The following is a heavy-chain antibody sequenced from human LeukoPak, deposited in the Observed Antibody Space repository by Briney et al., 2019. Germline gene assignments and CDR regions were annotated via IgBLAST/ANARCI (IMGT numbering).Heavy chain of an antibody. J-gene: IGHJ4*02. CDR2: ITVYNDDT. CDR1: GYTFSDYG. Sequence: GSVRVSCKASGYTFSDYGINWVRQAPGQGLEWMGWITVYNDDTNYGQTFQGRVTITTDTATSTVYMELRRLRSDDTPVYYCTRDYSGDYWGQGTLVTVSS. V-gene: IGHV1-18*01. CDR3: TRDYSGDY. D-gene: IGHD3-10*01.